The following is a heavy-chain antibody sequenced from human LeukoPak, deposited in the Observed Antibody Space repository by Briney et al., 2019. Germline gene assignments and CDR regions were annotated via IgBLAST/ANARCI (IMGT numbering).Heavy chain of an antibody. J-gene: IGHJ5*02. CDR1: GGSFSGYY. V-gene: IGHV4-34*01. CDR2: INHSGST. CDR3: ARDPTHRRYCSSTSCYMLGWFDP. D-gene: IGHD2-2*02. Sequence: KPSETLSLTCAVYGGSFSGYYWSWIRQPPGKGLEWIGEINHSGSTNYNPSLKSRVTISVDTSKNQFSLKLSSVTAADTAVYYCARDPTHRRYCSSTSCYMLGWFDPWGQGTLDTVSS.